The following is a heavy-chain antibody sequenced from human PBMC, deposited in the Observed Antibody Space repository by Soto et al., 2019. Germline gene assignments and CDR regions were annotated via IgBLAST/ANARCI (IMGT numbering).Heavy chain of an antibody. CDR2: IIPIFGTA. J-gene: IGHJ6*02. D-gene: IGHD3-9*01. V-gene: IGHV1-69*13. CDR1: GGTFSSYA. CDR3: ASDWDYDSVSGYHHYYYGMDV. Sequence: GASVKVSCKASGGTFSSYAISWVRQAPGQGLEWMGGIIPIFGTANYAQKFQGRVTITADESTSTAYMELSSLRSEATAVYYCASDWDYDSVSGYHHYYYGMDVWGQATTVTVTS.